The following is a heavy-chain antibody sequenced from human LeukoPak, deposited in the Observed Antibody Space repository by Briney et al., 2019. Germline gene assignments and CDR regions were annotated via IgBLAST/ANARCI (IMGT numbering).Heavy chain of an antibody. D-gene: IGHD3-10*01. CDR2: INHSGST. V-gene: IGHV4-34*01. J-gene: IGHJ4*02. Sequence: PSETLSLTCAVYGGSFSGYYWSWIRQPPGKGLEWIGEINHSGSTNYNPSLKSRVTISVDTSKNQFSLKLSSVTAADTAVYYCARHFLWFGELVAFDYWGQGTLVTVSS. CDR1: GGSFSGYY. CDR3: ARHFLWFGELVAFDY.